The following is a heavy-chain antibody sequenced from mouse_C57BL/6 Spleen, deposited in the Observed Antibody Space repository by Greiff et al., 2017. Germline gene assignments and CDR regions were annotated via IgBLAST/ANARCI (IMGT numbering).Heavy chain of an antibody. D-gene: IGHD4-1*01. CDR3: ARRGANWDAFDY. J-gene: IGHJ2*01. Sequence: VQLKQSGAELVKPGASVKLSCTASGFNIKDYYMHWVKQRTEQGLEWLGRIDPEDGETKYAPKFQGKATITADTSSNTASLQLSSLTSEDTAVYCCARRGANWDAFDYWGQGTTLTGSS. CDR2: IDPEDGET. V-gene: IGHV14-2*01. CDR1: GFNIKDYY.